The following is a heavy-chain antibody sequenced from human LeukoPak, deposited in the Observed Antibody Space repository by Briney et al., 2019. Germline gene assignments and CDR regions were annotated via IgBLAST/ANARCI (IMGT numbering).Heavy chain of an antibody. J-gene: IGHJ3*02. Sequence: KPGGSLRLSCAASGFTFSSYSMNWVRQAPGKGLEWVSSIRSESIYIYYADSVKGRFTISRDNAKNSLYLQMNSLRAEDTALYYCARDHYSDSSGYTPAGDAFDIWGQGTMVTVSS. CDR2: IRSESIYI. V-gene: IGHV3-21*01. D-gene: IGHD3-22*01. CDR3: ARDHYSDSSGYTPAGDAFDI. CDR1: GFTFSSYS.